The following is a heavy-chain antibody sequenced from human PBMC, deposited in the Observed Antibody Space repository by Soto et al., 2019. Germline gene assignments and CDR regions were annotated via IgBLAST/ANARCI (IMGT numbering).Heavy chain of an antibody. CDR3: ARDRCSSTSCYGAGMDV. Sequence: GGSLRLSCAASGFTFSSYGMHWVRQAPGKGLEWVAVIWYDGSNKYYADSVKGRFTISRDNSKNTLYLQMNSLRAEDTAVYYCARDRCSSTSCYGAGMDVWGQGTTVTVSS. J-gene: IGHJ6*02. CDR1: GFTFSSYG. CDR2: IWYDGSNK. D-gene: IGHD2-2*01. V-gene: IGHV3-33*01.